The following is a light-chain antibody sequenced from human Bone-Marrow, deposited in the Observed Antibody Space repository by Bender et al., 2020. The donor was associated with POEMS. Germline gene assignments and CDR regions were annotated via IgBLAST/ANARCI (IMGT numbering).Light chain of an antibody. V-gene: IGLV1-44*01. CDR3: YSAADNNRWV. CDR2: SNY. Sequence: QSVLTQPPSASGTPGQSVIISCSGTDSNFGGNNVNWYQHLPGTAPRLVVYSNYQRPSGVPARFSGSSSGTTVTLTISGAQVEDEADYYCYSAADNNRWVFGGGTKLTVL. CDR1: DSNFGGNN. J-gene: IGLJ3*02.